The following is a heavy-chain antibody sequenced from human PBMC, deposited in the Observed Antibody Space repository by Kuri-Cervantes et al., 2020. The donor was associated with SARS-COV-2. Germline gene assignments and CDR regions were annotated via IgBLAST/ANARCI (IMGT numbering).Heavy chain of an antibody. CDR1: GFSFSDYY. CDR2: ISSSTTYT. CDR3: ARDSPNAMTVASAFDI. D-gene: IGHD5-12*01. J-gene: IGHJ3*02. Sequence: LSLTCAASGFSFSDYYMIWIRQAPGKGLEWVSYISSSTTYTNHADSVKGRFTISRDNAKNSLYLHMDSLRAEDSAVYYCARDSPNAMTVASAFDIWGQGTIVTVSS. V-gene: IGHV3-11*06.